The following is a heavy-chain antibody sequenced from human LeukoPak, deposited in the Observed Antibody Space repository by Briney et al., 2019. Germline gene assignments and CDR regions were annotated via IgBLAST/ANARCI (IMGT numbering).Heavy chain of an antibody. Sequence: QPGGSPRLSCADSGFTFNKYWMSWVRQAPGKGLEWVANINEDASQKFYVPSVRGRFTISRDNTKNSVYLQMNSLRAEDTAVYYCARGLATAAAYWGQGTLVTVSS. CDR3: ARGLATAAAY. V-gene: IGHV3-7*01. CDR2: INEDASQK. CDR1: GFTFNKYW. J-gene: IGHJ4*02. D-gene: IGHD6-13*01.